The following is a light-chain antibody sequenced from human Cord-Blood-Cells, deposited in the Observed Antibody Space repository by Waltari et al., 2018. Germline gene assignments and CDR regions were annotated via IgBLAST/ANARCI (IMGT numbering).Light chain of an antibody. CDR1: SSGVGGYNY. Sequence: QSALTQPRSVSGSPGQSVTISCTGTSSGVGGYNYVSWYQQHPGKAPKLMSYDVSKRPSGGPDRFSGSKSGNTASLTIPGLQAEDEADYYCCSYAGSYTFVFGGGTKLTVL. J-gene: IGLJ2*01. V-gene: IGLV2-11*01. CDR2: DVS. CDR3: CSYAGSYTFV.